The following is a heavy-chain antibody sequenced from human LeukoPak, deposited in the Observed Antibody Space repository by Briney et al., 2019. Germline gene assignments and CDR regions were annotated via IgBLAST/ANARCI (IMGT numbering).Heavy chain of an antibody. V-gene: IGHV3-21*01. D-gene: IGHD6-13*01. J-gene: IGHJ6*02. CDR1: GFTFSSYS. CDR3: ARELPPGYSFSYGMDV. CDR2: ISSSSSYI. Sequence: PGGSLRLSCVASGFTFSSYSMNWVRQAPGKGLEWVSSISSSSSYIYYADSVKGRFTISRDNAKNSLYLQMNSLRAEDTAVYYCARELPPGYSFSYGMDVWGQGTTVTVSS.